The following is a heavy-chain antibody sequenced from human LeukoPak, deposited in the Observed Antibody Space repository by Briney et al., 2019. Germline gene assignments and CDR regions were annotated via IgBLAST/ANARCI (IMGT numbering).Heavy chain of an antibody. CDR2: TSHNEYNK. CDR1: GFTFTSHW. CDR3: ARGPGLAMGKGYFDY. V-gene: IGHV3-30-3*01. J-gene: IGHJ4*02. D-gene: IGHD6-19*01. Sequence: GGSLRLSCAASGFTFTSHWMTWVRQAPGKGLEWVAATSHNEYNKYYADSVNGRFTISRDNSRNTLYLEVNSLRADDTAVYYCARGPGLAMGKGYFDYCGQGTLVTVSS.